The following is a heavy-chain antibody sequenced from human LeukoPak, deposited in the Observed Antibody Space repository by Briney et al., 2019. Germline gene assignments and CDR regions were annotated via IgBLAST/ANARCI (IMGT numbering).Heavy chain of an antibody. CDR3: ATTNYGAFDY. Sequence: PGASLQISCKGSGYIFTNYWIGWVRQLPGKGLEWMGIIYPGDSDTRYSPSFQGQVTISADKSISTAYLQWSSLKASDTAMYYCATTNYGAFDYWGQGTLVTVSS. V-gene: IGHV5-51*01. CDR1: GYIFTNYW. D-gene: IGHD4/OR15-4a*01. J-gene: IGHJ4*02. CDR2: IYPGDSDT.